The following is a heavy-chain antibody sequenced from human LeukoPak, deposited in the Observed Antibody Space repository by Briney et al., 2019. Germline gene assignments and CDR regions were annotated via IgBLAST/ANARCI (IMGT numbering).Heavy chain of an antibody. J-gene: IGHJ5*02. Sequence: GGSLRLSCAASGFTFNDYYMSWIRQAPGKGLEWLSYINIGGTNTHYADSVNGRFTISRDNANKSLYLEMNNLRAEDTAVYYCATDGAGFDTWGQGVLVTVSS. V-gene: IGHV3-11*01. CDR2: INIGGTNT. CDR3: ATDGAGFDT. CDR1: GFTFNDYY.